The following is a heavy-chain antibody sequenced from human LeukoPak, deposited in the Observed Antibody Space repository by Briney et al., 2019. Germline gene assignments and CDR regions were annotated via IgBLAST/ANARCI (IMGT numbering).Heavy chain of an antibody. V-gene: IGHV3-66*02. J-gene: IGHJ4*02. CDR3: ARYSKGVMP. CDR1: GVTVSSNY. Sequence: PGGCLRLSCAASGVTVSSNYMSWVRQAPGKGLEWVSVIYSGGSTYYVDSVKGRFTISRDNSRNTLYLQMNGLRVEDTAVYYCARYSKGVMPWGQGTLVTVSS. D-gene: IGHD3-16*01. CDR2: IYSGGST.